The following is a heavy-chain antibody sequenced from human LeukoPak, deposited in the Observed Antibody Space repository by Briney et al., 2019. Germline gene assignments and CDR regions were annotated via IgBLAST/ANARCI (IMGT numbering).Heavy chain of an antibody. D-gene: IGHD6-6*01. CDR3: ATLGRGGSSSSDFGYFDY. Sequence: PSETLSLTCTVSGGSISSYYWSWIRQPPGKGLEWIGYIYYSGSTNYNPSLKSRVTISVDTSKNQFSLKLSSVTAADTAVYYCATLGRGGSSSSDFGYFDYWGQGTLVTVSS. J-gene: IGHJ4*02. V-gene: IGHV4-59*01. CDR2: IYYSGST. CDR1: GGSISSYY.